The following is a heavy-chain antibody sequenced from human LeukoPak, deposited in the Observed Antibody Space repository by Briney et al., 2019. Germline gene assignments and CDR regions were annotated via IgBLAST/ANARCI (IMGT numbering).Heavy chain of an antibody. J-gene: IGHJ3*02. CDR2: INHSGST. CDR1: GGPFSGYY. CDR3: ARGEGVLLWFGESPDAFDI. D-gene: IGHD3-10*01. V-gene: IGHV4-34*01. Sequence: PSETLSLTCAVYGGPFSGYYWSWIRQPPGKGLEWIGEINHSGSTSYNPSLKSRVTISVDTSKNQFSLKLSSVTAADTAVYYCARGEGVLLWFGESPDAFDIWGQGTMVTVSS.